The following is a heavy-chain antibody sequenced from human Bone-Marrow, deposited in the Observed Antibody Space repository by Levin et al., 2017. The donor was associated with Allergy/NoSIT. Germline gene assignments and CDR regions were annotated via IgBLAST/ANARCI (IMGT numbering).Heavy chain of an antibody. CDR3: ARRWSCNDGSFDF. CDR1: GYSFDTYW. J-gene: IGHJ4*02. CDR2: IYPGDSQT. V-gene: IGHV5-51*01. Sequence: KVSCRTSGYSFDTYWIAWVRLMPGKGLEWLGTIYPGDSQTTYSPSFQGQVTLSVDKSPTTAYLQRSSLKASDSAIYYCARRWSCNDGSFDFWGQGTLVSVSS. D-gene: IGHD1-1*01.